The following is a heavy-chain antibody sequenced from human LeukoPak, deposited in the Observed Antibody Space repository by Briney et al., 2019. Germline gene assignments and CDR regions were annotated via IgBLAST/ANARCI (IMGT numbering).Heavy chain of an antibody. J-gene: IGHJ4*02. D-gene: IGHD3-22*01. CDR3: ARVGAGYYKVVSY. V-gene: IGHV4-34*01. Sequence: SETLSLTCAVYGGSFSGYYWSWIRQPPGKGLEWIGEINHSGSTNYNPSLKSRVTISVDTSKNQFSLKLSSVTAADTAVYYCARVGAGYYKVVSYWGQGTLVTVSS. CDR1: GGSFSGYY. CDR2: INHSGST.